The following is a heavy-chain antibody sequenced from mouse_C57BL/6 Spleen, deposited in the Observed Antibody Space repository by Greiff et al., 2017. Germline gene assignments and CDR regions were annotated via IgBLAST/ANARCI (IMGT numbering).Heavy chain of an antibody. D-gene: IGHD1-1*01. V-gene: IGHV1-59*01. CDR2: IDPSDSYT. Sequence: QVQLQQPGAELVRPGTSVKLSCKASGYTFTSYWMHWVKQRPGQGLEWIGVIDPSDSYTNYNQKFKGKATLTVDTSSSTAYMQLSSLTSEDSAVYYCARRGLLPAMDYWGQGTSVTVSS. CDR3: ARRGLLPAMDY. J-gene: IGHJ4*01. CDR1: GYTFTSYW.